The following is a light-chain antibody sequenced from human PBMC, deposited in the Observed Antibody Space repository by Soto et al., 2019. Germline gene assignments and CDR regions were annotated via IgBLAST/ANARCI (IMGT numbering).Light chain of an antibody. CDR3: QQSYSTPRT. Sequence: DIQMTQSPSSLSASVGDTITITCRASQRISTHLNWYQQKPGKAPNLLIYAAYNLQSGIPSRFSGSGSGTDFTLTISSLQPEDFATYYCQQSYSTPRTFGQGTKVDI. CDR2: AAY. V-gene: IGKV1-39*01. J-gene: IGKJ1*01. CDR1: QRISTH.